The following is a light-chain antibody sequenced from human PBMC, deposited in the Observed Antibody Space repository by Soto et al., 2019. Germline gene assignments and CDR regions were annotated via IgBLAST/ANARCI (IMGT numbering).Light chain of an antibody. J-gene: IGKJ2*01. CDR1: ESVTSTY. V-gene: IGKV3-20*01. CDR2: GAS. CDR3: QLFGSSPRYT. Sequence: EIVLTQSPGTLSLSPGVRATLSCRTSESVTSTYLAWYQQKPGQPPRLLIYGASSRATGIPDRFSGSGSGTDFTLTISRLEPEDFAVYYCQLFGSSPRYTFGQGTKLEIK.